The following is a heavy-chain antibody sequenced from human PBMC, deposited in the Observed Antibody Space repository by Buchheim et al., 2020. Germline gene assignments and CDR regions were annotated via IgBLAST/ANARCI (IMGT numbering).Heavy chain of an antibody. Sequence: EVQLLESGGGLVQPGGSLRLSCAASGFTFSNYVMGWVRQAPGQGLEWVSTISDTPSITFYADSVKGPFTISRDNSLATLYLQISSLRAEDTAVYFCANAVASGNPYRAFDIWGRGT. CDR1: GFTFSNYV. CDR3: ANAVASGNPYRAFDI. V-gene: IGHV3-23*01. D-gene: IGHD1-26*01. J-gene: IGHJ3*02. CDR2: ISDTPSIT.